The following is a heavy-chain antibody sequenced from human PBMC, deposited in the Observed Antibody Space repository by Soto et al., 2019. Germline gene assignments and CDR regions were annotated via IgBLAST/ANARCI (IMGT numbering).Heavy chain of an antibody. CDR1: GYSISNGYY. D-gene: IGHD4-17*01. J-gene: IGHJ5*02. Sequence: SETLSLTCAVSGYSISNGYYRGWIRQTPGKGLEWIASIYHSGSTYYNPSLKSRVTISVDTSKNQFSLKLTSVTAADTAVYYCARGAATVTPGWFDPWGQGIMVTVSS. V-gene: IGHV4-38-2*01. CDR3: ARGAATVTPGWFDP. CDR2: IYHSGST.